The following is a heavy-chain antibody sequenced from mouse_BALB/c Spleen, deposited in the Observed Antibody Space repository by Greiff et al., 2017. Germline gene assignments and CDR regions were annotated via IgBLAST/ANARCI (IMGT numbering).Heavy chain of an antibody. CDR2: IRLKSNNYAT. CDR3: TRVRRYAMDY. Sequence: EVQLQESGGGLVQPGGSMKLSCVASGFTFSNYWMNWVRQSPEKGLEWVAEIRLKSNNYATHYAESVKGRFTISRDDSKSSVYLQMNNLRAEDTGIYYCTRVRRYAMDYWGQGTSVTVSS. V-gene: IGHV6-6*02. CDR1: GFTFSNYW. D-gene: IGHD2-14*01. J-gene: IGHJ4*01.